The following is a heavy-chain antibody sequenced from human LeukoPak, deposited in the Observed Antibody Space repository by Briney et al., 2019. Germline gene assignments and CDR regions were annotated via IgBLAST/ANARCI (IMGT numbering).Heavy chain of an antibody. V-gene: IGHV3-21*01. CDR3: AREGNDYYYDR. Sequence: GGSLRLSCAASGFIFKTYTMTWVRQAPGKGLEWVSSITGDCKYITYADSVKGRFTISRDNAKNSLYLQVASLSGDDTATYYCAREGNDYYYDRWGQGTLVTVSP. CDR1: GFIFKTYT. D-gene: IGHD3-16*01. J-gene: IGHJ4*02. CDR2: ITGDCKYI.